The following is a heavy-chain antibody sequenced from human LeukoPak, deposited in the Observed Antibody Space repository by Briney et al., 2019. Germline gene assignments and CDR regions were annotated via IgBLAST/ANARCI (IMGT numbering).Heavy chain of an antibody. V-gene: IGHV3-48*03. Sequence: PGGSLRLSCAASGITFSSYEMNWVRQAPGKGLEWVSYISSSGSTIYYADSVKGRFTISRDNAKNSLYLQMNSLRAEDTAVYYCAKAIVVVPAAIPYWGQGTLVTVSS. CDR1: GITFSSYE. CDR3: AKAIVVVPAAIPY. J-gene: IGHJ4*02. D-gene: IGHD2-2*01. CDR2: ISSSGSTI.